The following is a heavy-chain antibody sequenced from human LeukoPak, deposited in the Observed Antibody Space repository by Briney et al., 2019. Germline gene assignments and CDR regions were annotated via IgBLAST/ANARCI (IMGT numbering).Heavy chain of an antibody. Sequence: GGSLRLSCAASGFTFDNYAMSWVRQAPGRGLEWVSTISGTGIAIYYADSVKGRFTISRDNSKNALYLQLNSLRAEDTAIYYCAKYYYDSSGLFDYWGQGALVTVSS. J-gene: IGHJ4*02. CDR3: AKYYYDSSGLFDY. CDR2: ISGTGIAI. V-gene: IGHV3-23*01. D-gene: IGHD3-22*01. CDR1: GFTFDNYA.